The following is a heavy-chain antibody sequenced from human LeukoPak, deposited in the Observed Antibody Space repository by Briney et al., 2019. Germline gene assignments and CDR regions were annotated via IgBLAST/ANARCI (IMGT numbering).Heavy chain of an antibody. Sequence: SETLSLTCTVSGGSISSYYWSWIRQPAGKGLEWIGRIYTSGSTNYNPSLKSRVTISLDTSKNQFSLKLSSVTAADTAVYYCAREKGYSSGWYRYFDYWGQGTLVTVSS. V-gene: IGHV4-4*07. D-gene: IGHD6-19*01. CDR3: AREKGYSSGWYRYFDY. CDR1: GGSISSYY. J-gene: IGHJ4*02. CDR2: IYTSGST.